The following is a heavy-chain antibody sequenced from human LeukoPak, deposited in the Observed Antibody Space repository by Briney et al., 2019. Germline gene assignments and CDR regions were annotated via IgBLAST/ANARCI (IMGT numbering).Heavy chain of an antibody. J-gene: IGHJ4*02. CDR1: GGSFSGYY. V-gene: IGHV4-34*01. D-gene: IGHD4-17*01. CDR2: INHSGST. CDR3: ARGWVSTEDY. Sequence: SEALSLTCAVYGGSFSGYYWSWIRQPPGKGLEWIGEINHSGSTNYNPSLKSRVTISVDTSKNQFSLKLSSVTAADTAVYYCARGWVSTEDYWGQGTLVTVSS.